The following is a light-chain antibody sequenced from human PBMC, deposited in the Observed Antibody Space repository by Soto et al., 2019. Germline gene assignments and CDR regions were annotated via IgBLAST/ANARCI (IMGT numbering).Light chain of an antibody. J-gene: IGKJ1*01. CDR3: LQDYNYPWT. CDR1: QGVRND. Sequence: AIPMTQSPSSLSASVGDRVTITCRASQGVRNDLGWYQQKPGKAPKLLIYAASSLQSGVPSRFSGSGSGTDFTLTISSLQPEDFATYYCLQDYNYPWTFGQGTKVEIK. CDR2: AAS. V-gene: IGKV1-6*01.